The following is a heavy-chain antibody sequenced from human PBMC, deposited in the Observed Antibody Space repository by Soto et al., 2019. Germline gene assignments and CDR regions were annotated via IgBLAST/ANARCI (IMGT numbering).Heavy chain of an antibody. Sequence: GASVRVSCKASGYTFTSYGISWVRQAPGQGLEWMGWISAYNGNTNYAQKLQGRVTMTTDTSTSTAYMELRSLRSDDTAVYYCARDGYDVWSGYSATDGMDVWGQGTTVTVSS. D-gene: IGHD3-3*01. CDR2: ISAYNGNT. CDR1: GYTFTSYG. CDR3: ARDGYDVWSGYSATDGMDV. J-gene: IGHJ6*02. V-gene: IGHV1-18*01.